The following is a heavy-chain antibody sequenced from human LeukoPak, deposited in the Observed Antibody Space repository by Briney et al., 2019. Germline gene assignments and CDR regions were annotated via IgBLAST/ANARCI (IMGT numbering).Heavy chain of an antibody. J-gene: IGHJ4*02. CDR1: GFTFSSYA. Sequence: GGSLRLPCAASGFTFSSYAMSWVRQAPGKGLEWVSGITGGGGSTYYADSVTGRFSISRDNTKNTRFLQMDSLRAEDTAEYYCAKGLTPTRFYFDSWGQGTLVTVSS. CDR3: AKGLTPTRFYFDS. V-gene: IGHV3-23*01. CDR2: ITGGGGST. D-gene: IGHD4-11*01.